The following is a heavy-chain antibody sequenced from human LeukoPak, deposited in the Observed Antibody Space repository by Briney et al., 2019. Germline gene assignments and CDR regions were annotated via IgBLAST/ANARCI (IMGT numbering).Heavy chain of an antibody. CDR1: GGSISSSSYY. CDR3: ARVEAAVLWEDKNGGFFDY. Sequence: PSETLSLTCTVSGGSISSSSYYWGWIRQPPGKGLEWIGSIYYSGSTYYNPSLKSRVTISVDTSKNQFSLKLSSVTAADTAVYYCARVEAAVLWEDKNGGFFDYWGQGTLVTVSS. V-gene: IGHV4-39*07. CDR2: IYYSGST. D-gene: IGHD4-23*01. J-gene: IGHJ4*02.